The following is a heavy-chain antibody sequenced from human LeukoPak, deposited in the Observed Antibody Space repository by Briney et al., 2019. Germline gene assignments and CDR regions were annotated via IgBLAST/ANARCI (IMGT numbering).Heavy chain of an antibody. CDR3: VRHVSSGWDYYNGLDV. CDR2: IYYPEST. D-gene: IGHD6-19*01. V-gene: IGHV4-59*05. CDR1: GGSISRYY. J-gene: IGHJ6*02. Sequence: KTSETLSLTCTLSGGSISRYYWSWIRQPPGKGLEWIGSIYYPESTHYNPSLESRVTISVDTSKYQVSLTLSSVTATDTAVYYCVRHVSSGWDYYNGLDVWGQGTTVTVSS.